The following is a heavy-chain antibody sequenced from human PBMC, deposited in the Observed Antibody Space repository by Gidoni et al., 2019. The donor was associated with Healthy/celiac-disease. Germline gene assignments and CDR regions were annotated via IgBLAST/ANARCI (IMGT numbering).Heavy chain of an antibody. V-gene: IGHV4-38-2*02. D-gene: IGHD4-17*01. Sequence: QVQLQESGPGLVKPSETLSLTCAVSGYSISSGYYWGWIRQPPGKGLEWIGSIYHSGSTYYNPSLKSRVTISVDTSKNQFSLKLSSVTAADTAVYYCAREKGGSGMTTVTTGWFDPWGQGTLVTVSS. J-gene: IGHJ5*02. CDR3: AREKGGSGMTTVTTGWFDP. CDR1: GYSISSGYY. CDR2: IYHSGST.